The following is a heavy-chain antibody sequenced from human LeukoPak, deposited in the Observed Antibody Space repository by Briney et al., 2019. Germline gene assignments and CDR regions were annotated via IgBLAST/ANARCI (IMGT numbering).Heavy chain of an antibody. V-gene: IGHV4-59*01. D-gene: IGHD3-22*01. CDR1: GGSISSYY. J-gene: IGHJ4*02. CDR3: ARVRGRYDSSGYYYGYFDY. Sequence: NPSETLSLTCTVSGGSISSYYWSWIRQPPGKGLEWIGYIYYSGSTNYNPSLKSRVTISVDTSKNQFSLKLSSVTAADTAVYYCARVRGRYDSSGYYYGYFDYWGQGTLVTVSS. CDR2: IYYSGST.